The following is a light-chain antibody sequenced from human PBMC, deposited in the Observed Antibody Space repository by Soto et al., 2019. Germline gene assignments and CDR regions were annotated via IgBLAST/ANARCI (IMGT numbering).Light chain of an antibody. CDR3: QQYYCTPLT. CDR1: PTVLYSSNNKNY. V-gene: IGKV4-1*01. CDR2: WAS. Sequence: IVMTQSPDSLAVSLGERATINCKSSPTVLYSSNNKNYLAWYQQKPGQPPKLLIYWASIRQSGVPDRFSGSGSGTDFTLTISSLQAEDVAVYYCQQYYCTPLTFGGGTKVEIK. J-gene: IGKJ4*01.